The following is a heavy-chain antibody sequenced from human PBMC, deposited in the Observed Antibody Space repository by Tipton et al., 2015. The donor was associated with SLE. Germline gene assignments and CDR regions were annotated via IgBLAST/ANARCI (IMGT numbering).Heavy chain of an antibody. CDR3: ARAGGVFGVVNKYYYYYMDV. J-gene: IGHJ6*03. CDR1: GYTFTSYG. V-gene: IGHV1-18*01. Sequence: QLVQSGAEVKKPGASVKVSCKASGYTFTSYGISWVRQAPGQGLEWMGWISAYNGNTNYAQKRQGRVTMTTDTSTSTAYMELRSLRSDDTAVYYRARAGGVFGVVNKYYYYYMDVWGKGTTVTVSS. D-gene: IGHD3-3*01. CDR2: ISAYNGNT.